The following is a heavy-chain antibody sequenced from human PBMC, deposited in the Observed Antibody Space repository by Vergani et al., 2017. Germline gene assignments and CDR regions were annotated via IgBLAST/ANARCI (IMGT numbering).Heavy chain of an antibody. D-gene: IGHD3-10*01. V-gene: IGHV4-59*01. CDR3: ARGWGVRGVDYYYMDV. J-gene: IGHJ6*03. Sequence: QVQLQESGPGLVKPSETLSLTCTVSGGSISSYYWSWIRQPPGKGLEWIGYIYYSGSTNYNPSLKSRVTISVDTSKNQFSLKLSSVTAADTAVYYCARGWGVRGVDYYYMDVWGKGTTVTVSS. CDR2: IYYSGST. CDR1: GGSISSYY.